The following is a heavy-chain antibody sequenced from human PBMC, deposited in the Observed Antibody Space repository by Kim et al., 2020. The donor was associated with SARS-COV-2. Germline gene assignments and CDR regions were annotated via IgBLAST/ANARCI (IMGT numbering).Heavy chain of an antibody. V-gene: IGHV3-21*01. D-gene: IGHD3-3*01. Sequence: GGSLRLSCAASGFTFSSYSMNWVRQAPGKGLEWVSSISSSSSYIYYADSVKGRFTISRDNAKNSLYLQMNSLRAEDTAVYYCARSPSGVVISWFDPWGQGTLVTVSS. CDR2: ISSSSSYI. J-gene: IGHJ5*02. CDR1: GFTFSSYS. CDR3: ARSPSGVVISWFDP.